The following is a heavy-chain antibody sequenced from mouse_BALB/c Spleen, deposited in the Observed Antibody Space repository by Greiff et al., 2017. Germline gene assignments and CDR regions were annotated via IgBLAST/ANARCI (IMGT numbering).Heavy chain of an antibody. CDR3: ATLYGYDGYYFDY. J-gene: IGHJ2*01. Sequence: EVQLQQSGPSLVKPSQTLSLTCSVTGDSITSGYWNWIRKFPGNKLEYMGYISYSGSTYYNPSLKSRISITRDTSKNQYYLQLNSVTTEDTATYYCATLYGYDGYYFDYWGQGTTLTVSS. CDR1: GDSITSGY. V-gene: IGHV3-8*02. CDR2: ISYSGST. D-gene: IGHD2-2*01.